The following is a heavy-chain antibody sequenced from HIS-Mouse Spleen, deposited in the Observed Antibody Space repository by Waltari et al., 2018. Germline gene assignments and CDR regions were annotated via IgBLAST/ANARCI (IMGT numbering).Heavy chain of an antibody. CDR3: ARDGGTGDFDY. V-gene: IGHV3-7*01. CDR2: IKQEGSEK. J-gene: IGHJ4*02. D-gene: IGHD7-27*01. Sequence: EVQLVESGGGLVQPGGSLRPSCSASGFTFRSSWMSWVRQAPGKGLEWVANIKQEGSEKYYVDSVKGRFTISRDNAKNSLYLQMNSLRAEDTAVYYCARDGGTGDFDYWGQGTLVTVSS. CDR1: GFTFRSSW.